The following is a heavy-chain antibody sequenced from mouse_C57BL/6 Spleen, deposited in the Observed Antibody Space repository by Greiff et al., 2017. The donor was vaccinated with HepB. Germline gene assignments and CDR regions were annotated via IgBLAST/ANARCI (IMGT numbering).Heavy chain of an antibody. CDR3: ARRDAWFAY. V-gene: IGHV1-50*01. CDR2: IDPSDSYT. CDR1: GYTFTSYW. Sequence: VQLQQPGAELVKPGASVKLSCKASGYTFTSYWMQWVKQRPGQGLGWIGEIDPSDSYTNYNQKFKGKATLTVDTSSSTAYMQLSSLTSEDSAVYYCARRDAWFAYWGQGTLVTVSA. D-gene: IGHD3-3*01. J-gene: IGHJ3*01.